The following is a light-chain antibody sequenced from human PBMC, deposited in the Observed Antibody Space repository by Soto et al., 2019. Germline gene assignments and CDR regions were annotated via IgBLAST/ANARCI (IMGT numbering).Light chain of an antibody. V-gene: IGKV3-20*01. CDR2: GAS. CDR1: QSVSKNY. Sequence: DIVLTQSPGTLSLSPGERPTLSCRASQSVSKNYLAWYQQKPGQAPRILIYGASNRATGIPDRFIGSGSGTDFTLTIRRMEPEDFAVDDCQQYGSPGTFGQGTKVDIK. J-gene: IGKJ1*01. CDR3: QQYGSPGT.